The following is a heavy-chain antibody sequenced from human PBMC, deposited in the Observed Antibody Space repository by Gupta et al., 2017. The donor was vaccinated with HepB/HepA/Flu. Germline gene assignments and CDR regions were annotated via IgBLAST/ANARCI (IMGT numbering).Heavy chain of an antibody. CDR1: GFTFSSYG. D-gene: IGHD3-22*01. CDR2: IWYDGSNK. J-gene: IGHJ6*02. Sequence: QVQLVESGGGVVQPGRSLRLSCAASGFTFSSYGMHWVRQAPGKGLEWVAVIWYDGSNKYYADSGKGRFTISRDNSKNTLYLQMNSLRAEDTAVYYCARDRRITMIHGMDVWGQGTTVTVSS. CDR3: ARDRRITMIHGMDV. V-gene: IGHV3-33*01.